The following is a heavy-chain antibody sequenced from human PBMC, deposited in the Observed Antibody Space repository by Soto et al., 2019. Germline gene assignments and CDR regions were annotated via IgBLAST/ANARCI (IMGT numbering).Heavy chain of an antibody. Sequence: QVQLQESGPGLVKPSETLSLTCNVSGASIITADYYWTWIRQPPGKGLEWLGYFHYLGRTYYSPSLKGRISISADTSKNQVSLTLNYVTVTDTAVYFCVLGDDRTGYGRYEFWGQGTLVTVSS. CDR1: GASIITADYY. V-gene: IGHV4-30-4*01. CDR2: FHYLGRT. D-gene: IGHD3-22*01. J-gene: IGHJ4*02. CDR3: VLGDDRTGYGRYEF.